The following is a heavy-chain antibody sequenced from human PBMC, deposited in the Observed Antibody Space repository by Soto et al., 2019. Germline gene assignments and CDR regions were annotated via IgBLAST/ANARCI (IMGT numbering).Heavy chain of an antibody. Sequence: QVHLQESGPGLVKPSQTLSLTCTVSGGSISSGGYYCSWIRQHPGKGLEWIGYIYYSGRTYYNPSLKSLVTISVDTYKSQFSLKLSSVSAADTAVYYCARDLGIATIWGQGTMVTVSS. CDR1: GGSISSGGYY. D-gene: IGHD6-13*01. CDR3: ARDLGIATI. CDR2: IYYSGRT. J-gene: IGHJ3*02. V-gene: IGHV4-31*01.